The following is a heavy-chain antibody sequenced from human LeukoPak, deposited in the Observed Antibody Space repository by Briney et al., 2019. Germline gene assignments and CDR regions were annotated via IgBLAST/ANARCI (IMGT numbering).Heavy chain of an antibody. V-gene: IGHV3-23*01. D-gene: IGHD6-6*01. CDR1: GFTFSSYA. CDR3: AKMSSGYFDY. CDR2: ISGSGGST. J-gene: IGHJ4*02. Sequence: GGSLRLSCAASGFTFSSYAMSWVRQAPGKGPEWVSAISGSGGSTYYADSVKGRFTISRDNSKNTLYLRMNSLRAEDTAVYYCAKMSSGYFDYWGQGALVTVSS.